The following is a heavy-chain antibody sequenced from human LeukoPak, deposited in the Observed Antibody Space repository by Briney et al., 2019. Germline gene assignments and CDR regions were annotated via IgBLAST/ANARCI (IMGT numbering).Heavy chain of an antibody. J-gene: IGHJ6*02. CDR2: LIPILGIA. CDR3: ARDDGIAAAGIDYYYGMDV. Sequence: SVKVSCKASGGTFSSYAISWVRQAPGQGLEWMGRLIPILGIANYAQKFQGRVTITADKSTSTAYMELSSLRSEDTAVYYCARDDGIAAAGIDYYYGMDVWGQGTTVTVSS. D-gene: IGHD6-13*01. V-gene: IGHV1-69*04. CDR1: GGTFSSYA.